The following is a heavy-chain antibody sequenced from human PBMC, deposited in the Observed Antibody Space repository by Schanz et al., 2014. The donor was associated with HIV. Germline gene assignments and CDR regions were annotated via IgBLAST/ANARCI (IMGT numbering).Heavy chain of an antibody. CDR1: RFTFSRYG. V-gene: IGHV3-23*01. CDR3: AKPEYDSRGNSQSHFDS. J-gene: IGHJ4*02. CDR2: ISGNGDSA. D-gene: IGHD3-22*01. Sequence: EVQLLESGGGLVQPGGFLRLSCAASRFTFSRYGMSWVRQTPDKGLEWVSSISGNGDSAYYADSVNGRFTISRDNSKNTLYLQMTTLRTEDTAVYYCAKPEYDSRGNSQSHFDSWGQGTLVTVSS.